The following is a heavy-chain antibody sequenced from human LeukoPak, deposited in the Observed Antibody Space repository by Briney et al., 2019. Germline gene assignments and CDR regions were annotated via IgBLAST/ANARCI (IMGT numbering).Heavy chain of an antibody. CDR2: ISAVFTNT. Sequence: GGSLRLSCVTSGFTFNNYVMAWVRQAPGKGLEWVSTISAVFTNTSSADSVKGRFTISRDNSKKTLYLQMNSLRAEDTAVYYCAKDLFSGSGRAGNMDVWGNGTTVIVSS. V-gene: IGHV3-23*01. J-gene: IGHJ6*03. CDR3: AKDLFSGSGRAGNMDV. D-gene: IGHD3-10*01. CDR1: GFTFNNYV.